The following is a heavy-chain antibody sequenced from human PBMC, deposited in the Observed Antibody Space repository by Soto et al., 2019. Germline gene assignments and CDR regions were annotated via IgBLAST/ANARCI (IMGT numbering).Heavy chain of an antibody. D-gene: IGHD7-27*01. V-gene: IGHV4-59*08. CDR1: GDSISTDY. CDR3: AKNWNWGSLVH. J-gene: IGHJ4*02. Sequence: SETLSLTCTVSGDSISTDYWSWIRQFPGKGLEWIGFIYYGGSTNYNPSLKSRVTISVDTPKNQFSLKLSSVTAADTAVYYCAKNWNWGSLVHWGQGTLVTVSS. CDR2: IYYGGST.